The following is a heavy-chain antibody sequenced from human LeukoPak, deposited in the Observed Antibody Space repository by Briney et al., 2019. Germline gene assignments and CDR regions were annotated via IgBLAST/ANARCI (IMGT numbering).Heavy chain of an antibody. CDR3: ATDGRSSGWYGFDY. Sequence: GGSLRLSCAASGFTFSTYSMNWVRRAPGKGLEWVSSITSPVGRMYYADSLKGRITISRDNARSTLYLQMNSLRAEDTAVYYCATDGRSSGWYGFDYWGQGILVTVSS. V-gene: IGHV3-21*01. J-gene: IGHJ4*02. CDR1: GFTFSTYS. CDR2: ITSPVGRM. D-gene: IGHD6-19*01.